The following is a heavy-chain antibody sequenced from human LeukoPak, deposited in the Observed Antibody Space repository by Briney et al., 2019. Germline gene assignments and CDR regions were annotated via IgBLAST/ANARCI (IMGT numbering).Heavy chain of an antibody. J-gene: IGHJ4*02. Sequence: ASVKVSCEASGGTFSSYAISWVRQAPGQGLEWMGGIIPIFGTANYAQKFQGRVTITADESTSTACMELSSLRSEDTAVYYCARNLDSSGYYYFAGHWGQGTLVTVSS. D-gene: IGHD3-22*01. V-gene: IGHV1-69*13. CDR3: ARNLDSSGYYYFAGH. CDR2: IIPIFGTA. CDR1: GGTFSSYA.